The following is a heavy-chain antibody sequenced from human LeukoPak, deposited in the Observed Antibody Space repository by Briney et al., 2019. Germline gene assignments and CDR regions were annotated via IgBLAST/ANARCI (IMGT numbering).Heavy chain of an antibody. CDR2: ISSSSSTI. CDR3: ARDRGYCSSTSCSRGYYYYGMDV. CDR1: GFTFSTYS. D-gene: IGHD2-2*01. V-gene: IGHV3-48*01. Sequence: GGSLSLSCAASGFTFSTYSMNWVRQAPGKGLDWVSYISSSSSTIYYADSVKGRFTIYRDSAKNSLYLQMNSLRAEDTAVYYCARDRGYCSSTSCSRGYYYYGMDVWGQGTTVTVSS. J-gene: IGHJ6*02.